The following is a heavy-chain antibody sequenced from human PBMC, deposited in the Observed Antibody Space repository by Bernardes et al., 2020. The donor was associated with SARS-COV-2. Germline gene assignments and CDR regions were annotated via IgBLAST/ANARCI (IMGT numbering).Heavy chain of an antibody. V-gene: IGHV3-73*01. D-gene: IGHD6-13*01. CDR1: GFVFSDSA. J-gene: IGHJ4*02. Sequence: GGSLRLSCEASGFVFSDSAIHWVRQASGKGLEWVGRIRSKANSHATTSAASVQGRFTISRDDSKNTAYLQMNSLKTEDTAVYYCTSRLVPVGTFDYWGQGTLVTVSS. CDR2: IRSKANSHAT. CDR3: TSRLVPVGTFDY.